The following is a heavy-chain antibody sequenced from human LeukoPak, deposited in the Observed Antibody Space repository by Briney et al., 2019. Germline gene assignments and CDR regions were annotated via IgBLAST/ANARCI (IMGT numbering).Heavy chain of an antibody. J-gene: IGHJ6*03. CDR2: IYYSGST. CDR1: GGSISSYY. V-gene: IGHV4-59*01. CDR3: ASQYSSSWSYMDV. D-gene: IGHD6-13*01. Sequence: SETLSLTCTVSGGSISSYYWSWIRQPPGKGLEWIGYIYYSGSTNYNPSLKSRVTISVDTSKNQFSLKLSSVTAADTAMYYCASQYSSSWSYMDVWGKGTTVTVSS.